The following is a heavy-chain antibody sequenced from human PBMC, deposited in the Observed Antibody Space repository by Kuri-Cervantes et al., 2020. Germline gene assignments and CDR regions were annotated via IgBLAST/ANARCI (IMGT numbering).Heavy chain of an antibody. J-gene: IGHJ4*02. D-gene: IGHD1-1*01. Sequence: GESLKISCVASGFTFSKYWMSWVRQAPGKGLEWVANIQQDASEKYYVDSVRGRFTISRDNAKKSLYLQMNSLNAEDTAVYYCARTGTTIHSQNDYWGQGTLVTVSS. CDR2: IQQDASEK. CDR3: ARTGTTIHSQNDY. V-gene: IGHV3-7*01. CDR1: GFTFSKYW.